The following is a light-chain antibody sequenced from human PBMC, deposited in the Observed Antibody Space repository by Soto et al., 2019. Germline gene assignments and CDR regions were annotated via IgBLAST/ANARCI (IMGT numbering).Light chain of an antibody. CDR1: SSNIGNNY. Sequence: QSVLTQPPSASVTPGQWVTISCSGSSSNIGNNYVFWYQQFPGMAAKLLIYRNNQRPSGVPDRFSGSKSGTSASLAIAGLRSEDDSDYYCASWDDSLNGPVFGGGTKPTVL. V-gene: IGLV1-47*01. CDR2: RNN. CDR3: ASWDDSLNGPV. J-gene: IGLJ3*02.